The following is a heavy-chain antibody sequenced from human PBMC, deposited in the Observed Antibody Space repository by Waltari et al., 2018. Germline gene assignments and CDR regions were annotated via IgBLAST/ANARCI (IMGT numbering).Heavy chain of an antibody. V-gene: IGHV3-9*03. CDR3: AKGAVTGTTWYYFDH. Sequence: EVQLVESGGGLVQPARSLRLSCAAYGFTFDAYAMHWVRQAPGKGLEWVSGISWNSDVINYADSVKGRFTVSRDNAKSSLYLQMNSLRPEDMALYYCAKGAVTGTTWYYFDHWGQGTLVTVSS. CDR2: ISWNSDVI. CDR1: GFTFDAYA. J-gene: IGHJ4*02. D-gene: IGHD1-7*01.